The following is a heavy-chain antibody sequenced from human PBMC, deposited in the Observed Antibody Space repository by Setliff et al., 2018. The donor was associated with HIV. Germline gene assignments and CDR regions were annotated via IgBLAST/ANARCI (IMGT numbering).Heavy chain of an antibody. Sequence: PSETLSLTCAVYGGPLSGHYWSWIRPPPGQGLEWIGETSHSGKTNYNPSLKSRVTMSVDPSKNQFSLNLRSVTAADTAIYYCAYSGWYRGPLDYWGQGALVTVSS. V-gene: IGHV4-34*10. D-gene: IGHD6-19*01. CDR3: AYSGWYRGPLDY. CDR1: GGPLSGHY. J-gene: IGHJ4*02. CDR2: TSHSGKT.